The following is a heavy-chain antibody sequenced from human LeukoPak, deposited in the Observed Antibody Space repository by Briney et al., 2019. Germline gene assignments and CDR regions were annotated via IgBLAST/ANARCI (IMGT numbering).Heavy chain of an antibody. Sequence: NPSQTLSLTCTVSGGSISSGGYYWSWIRQHPGKGLEWIGYIYYSGSTYYNPSLKSRVTISVDRSKNQFSLKLSSVTAADTAVYYCARASPSGLTFDYWGQGTLVTVSS. CDR3: ARASPSGLTFDY. J-gene: IGHJ4*02. V-gene: IGHV4-31*03. D-gene: IGHD6-19*01. CDR2: IYYSGST. CDR1: GGSISSGGYY.